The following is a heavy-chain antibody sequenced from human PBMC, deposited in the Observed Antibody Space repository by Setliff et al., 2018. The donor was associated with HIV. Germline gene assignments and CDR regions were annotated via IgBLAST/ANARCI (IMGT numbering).Heavy chain of an antibody. V-gene: IGHV4-39*07. D-gene: IGHD3-3*01. Sequence: SETLSLTCTVSGGSISSGDYYWSWIRQPPGKGLEWIGEINHSGRTKYNPSLKSRVTLSVDTSKNQFSLKLTSVTAADTAFYYCARGFSGDYIFTGYMDAWGKGNTVTVSS. J-gene: IGHJ6*03. CDR2: INHSGRT. CDR3: ARGFSGDYIFTGYMDA. CDR1: GGSISSGDYY.